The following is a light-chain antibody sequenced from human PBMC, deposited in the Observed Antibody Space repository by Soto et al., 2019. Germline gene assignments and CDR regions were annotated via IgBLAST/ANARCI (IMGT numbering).Light chain of an antibody. J-gene: IGLJ1*01. CDR2: NNN. Sequence: QSVLTQPPSASGTPGQTVIISCSGSRSDIGSNSVNWYQHLPGTAPKLLIYNNNQRPSGVPDRFSGSKSGTSASLAISGLQSEDEADYYCAAWDDSLNGRYVFGTGTKVTVL. V-gene: IGLV1-44*01. CDR3: AAWDDSLNGRYV. CDR1: RSDIGSNS.